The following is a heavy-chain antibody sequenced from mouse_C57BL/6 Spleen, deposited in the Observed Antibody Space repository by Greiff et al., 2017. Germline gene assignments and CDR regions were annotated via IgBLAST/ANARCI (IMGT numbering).Heavy chain of an antibody. Sequence: EVMLVESGGGLVKPGGSLKLSCAASGFTFSDYGMHWVRQAPEKGLEWVAYISSGSSTIYYADTVKGRFTISRDNAKNTLFLQMTSLRSEDTAMYYCAREITTSYWYFDVWGTGTTVTVSS. J-gene: IGHJ1*03. CDR1: GFTFSDYG. CDR2: ISSGSSTI. CDR3: AREITTSYWYFDV. V-gene: IGHV5-17*01. D-gene: IGHD2-4*01.